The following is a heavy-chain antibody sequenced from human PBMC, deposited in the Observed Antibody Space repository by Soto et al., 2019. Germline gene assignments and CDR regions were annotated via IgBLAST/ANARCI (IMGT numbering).Heavy chain of an antibody. CDR1: GGTFSSYA. D-gene: IGHD4-17*01. Sequence: ASVKVSCKASGGTFSSYAISWVRQAPGQGLEWMGGIIPIFGTANYAQKFQGRVTITADESTSTAYMELGSLRSEDTAVYYCARGGFSVTPLTIRQLGAPTYYYYGMDVWGQGTTVTVSS. V-gene: IGHV1-69*13. CDR2: IIPIFGTA. J-gene: IGHJ6*02. CDR3: ARGGFSVTPLTIRQLGAPTYYYYGMDV.